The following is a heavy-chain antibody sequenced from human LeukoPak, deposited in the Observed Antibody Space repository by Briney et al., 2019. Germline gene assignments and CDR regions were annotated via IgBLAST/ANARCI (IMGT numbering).Heavy chain of an antibody. CDR1: GYRFTSYG. J-gene: IGHJ6*02. V-gene: IGHV1-2*02. D-gene: IGHD1-7*01. CDR3: ARDIRTGTSYGMDV. CDR2: INPNSGGT. Sequence: GASVKVSCKASGYRFTSYGIIWVRQAPGQGLEWMGCINPNSGGTTYAQKFQGRVTMTRDTSISTGYMELSRLRSDDTAVYYCARDIRTGTSYGMDVWGQGTTVTVSS.